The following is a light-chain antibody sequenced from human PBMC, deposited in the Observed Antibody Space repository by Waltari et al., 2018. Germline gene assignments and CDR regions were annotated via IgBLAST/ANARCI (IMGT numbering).Light chain of an antibody. CDR2: AAS. Sequence: DIQMTQSPSSLSASVVDRVTITCRASQSITTSLNWYQQLPGKAPILLISAASSLQSGVPSRFSGSGSGTDFTLAISSLQAEDFATYYCQQTYSTPLTFGGGTKVEIK. CDR1: QSITTS. V-gene: IGKV1-39*01. J-gene: IGKJ4*01. CDR3: QQTYSTPLT.